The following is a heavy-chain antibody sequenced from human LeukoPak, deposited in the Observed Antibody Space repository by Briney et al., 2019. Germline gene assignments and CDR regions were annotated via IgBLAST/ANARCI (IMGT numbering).Heavy chain of an antibody. V-gene: IGHV3-74*01. CDR3: ISDHTGHDDY. CDR2: INIDGSTT. Sequence: PGGSLRLSCAASGFSFSSYWMHWVRHAPGKGLVWVSRINIDGSTTTYADSVKGRFTISRDNAKNTLSLQMNSPRADDTAVYYCISDHTGHDDYWGQGTLVPVSS. D-gene: IGHD1-1*01. J-gene: IGHJ4*02. CDR1: GFSFSSYW.